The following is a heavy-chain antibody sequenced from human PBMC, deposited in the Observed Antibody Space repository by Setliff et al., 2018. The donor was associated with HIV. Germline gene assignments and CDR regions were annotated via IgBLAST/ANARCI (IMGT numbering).Heavy chain of an antibody. D-gene: IGHD5-18*01. CDR3: ARVSVFGSAMARGGYFDY. CDR1: GYSFTTYW. Sequence: GESLKISCQASGYSFTTYWIGWVRQMPGKGLEWMGIIYPGDSDTRYSPSFQGQVTISADKSISTAYLHWSSLKASDTAVYYCARVSVFGSAMARGGYFDYWGQGTLVTVSS. CDR2: IYPGDSDT. J-gene: IGHJ4*02. V-gene: IGHV5-51*01.